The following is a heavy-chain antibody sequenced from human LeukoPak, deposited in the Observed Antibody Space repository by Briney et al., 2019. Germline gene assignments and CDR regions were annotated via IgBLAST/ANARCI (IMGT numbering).Heavy chain of an antibody. CDR1: GGSISNYY. CDR3: ARINTHGCYYPNYFDY. CDR2: VSTRGNT. D-gene: IGHD3-22*01. J-gene: IGHJ4*02. Sequence: SETLSLTRTVSGGSISNYYWTWIRQPAGKGLEWIGRVSTRGNTNYNPSLKSRGTMSLDTSKNQFSLKVRSVTAADTAVYYCARINTHGCYYPNYFDYWGQGILVTASS. V-gene: IGHV4-4*07.